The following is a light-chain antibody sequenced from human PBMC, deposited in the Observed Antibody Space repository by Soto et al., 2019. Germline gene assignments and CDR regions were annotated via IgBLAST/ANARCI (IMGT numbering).Light chain of an antibody. CDR2: GAS. V-gene: IGKV3-15*01. CDR3: QQYNKWPHT. J-gene: IGKJ4*01. CDR1: ESVSNN. Sequence: EIVLTQSPATLSVSQGERATLSCRASESVSNNLAWYQQKPGQAPRLLIFGASARATCIPARFSGSGSGTDFTLTIRRLQSEDFEVSYCQQYNKWPHTFGGGTKVEIK.